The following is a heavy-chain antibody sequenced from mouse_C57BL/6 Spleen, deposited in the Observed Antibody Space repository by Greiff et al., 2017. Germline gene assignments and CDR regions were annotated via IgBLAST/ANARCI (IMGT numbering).Heavy chain of an antibody. J-gene: IGHJ2*01. D-gene: IGHD2-1*01. V-gene: IGHV1-62-2*01. CDR2: FYPGSGSI. Sequence: VQGVESGAELVKPGASVKLSCKASGYTFTEYTIHWVKQRSGQGLEWIGWFYPGSGSIKYNEKFKDKATLTEDKSSSTVYMELSRLTSEDSAVYFCATSLLGNYDFDYWGQGTTLTVSS. CDR1: GYTFTEYT. CDR3: ATSLLGNYDFDY.